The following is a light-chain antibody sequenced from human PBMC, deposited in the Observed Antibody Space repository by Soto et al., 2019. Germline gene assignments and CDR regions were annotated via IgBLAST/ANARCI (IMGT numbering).Light chain of an antibody. CDR1: QSVSSN. Sequence: EIVMTQSPATLSVSPGERASLSCRASQSVSSNLAWYQQKPGQTPRLLIYATSTRATGIPARFSGSGSGTEFTLTISSLQSEDFAVYYCQHYNNWPLTFGGGTKVEIE. J-gene: IGKJ4*01. V-gene: IGKV3-15*01. CDR2: ATS. CDR3: QHYNNWPLT.